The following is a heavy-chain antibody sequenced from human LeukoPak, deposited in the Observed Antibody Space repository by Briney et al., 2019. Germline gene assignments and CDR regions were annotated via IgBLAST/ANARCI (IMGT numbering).Heavy chain of an antibody. D-gene: IGHD2-15*01. Sequence: SETLSLTCAVYGGSFSGYYWSWIRQPPGKGLEWIGEINHSGSTNYNPSLKSRVTISVDTSKNQFSLKLSSVTAADTAVYYCARKAADWFDPWGQGTLVTVSS. CDR3: ARKAADWFDP. CDR2: INHSGST. J-gene: IGHJ5*02. V-gene: IGHV4-34*01. CDR1: GGSFSGYY.